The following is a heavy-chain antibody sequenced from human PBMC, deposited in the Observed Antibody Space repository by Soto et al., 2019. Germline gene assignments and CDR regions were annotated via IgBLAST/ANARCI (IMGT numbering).Heavy chain of an antibody. CDR3: AKGAIRELIIPYFGY. Sequence: AASGFTFINYAMSWVSEAIGKGLEWVSTISGSGGSTYYADSVKGRFTISRDNSKNTVYLQMNSLRAEDTAVYYCAKGAIRELIIPYFGYWGQGTLVTVSS. D-gene: IGHD3-10*01. CDR1: GFTFINYA. V-gene: IGHV3-23*01. J-gene: IGHJ4*02. CDR2: ISGSGGST.